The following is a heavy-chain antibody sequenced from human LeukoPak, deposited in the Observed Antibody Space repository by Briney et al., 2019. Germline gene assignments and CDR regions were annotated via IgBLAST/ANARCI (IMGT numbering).Heavy chain of an antibody. CDR1: GGSISSYY. CDR3: ASAYYDFWSGLIIDY. D-gene: IGHD3-3*01. J-gene: IGHJ4*02. Sequence: PSETLSLTCTVSGGSISSYYWSWIRQPPGKGLEWIGYIYTSGSTNYNPSLKSRVTISVDTSKNQFSLKLSSVTAADTAVYYCASAYYDFWSGLIIDYWGQGTLVTVSS. CDR2: IYTSGST. V-gene: IGHV4-4*09.